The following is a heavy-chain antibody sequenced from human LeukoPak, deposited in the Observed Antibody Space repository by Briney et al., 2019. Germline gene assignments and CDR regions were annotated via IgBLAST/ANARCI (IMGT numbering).Heavy chain of an antibody. CDR3: ARDRYCSSTSCYLFDY. Sequence: GGSLRLSCAASGFTFSSYWMSWVRQAPGKGLEWVANIKQDGSEKYYVDSVKGRFTTSRDNAKNSLYLQMNSLGAEDTAVYYCARDRYCSSTSCYLFDYWGQGTLVAVSS. CDR2: IKQDGSEK. D-gene: IGHD2-2*01. CDR1: GFTFSSYW. V-gene: IGHV3-7*01. J-gene: IGHJ4*02.